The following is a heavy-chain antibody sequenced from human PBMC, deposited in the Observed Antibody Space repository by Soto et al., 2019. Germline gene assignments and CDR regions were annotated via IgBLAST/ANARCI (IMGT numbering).Heavy chain of an antibody. J-gene: IGHJ4*02. D-gene: IGHD6-19*01. CDR2: IYHSGST. CDR3: ARDLRGSSGYEY. Sequence: PSETLSLTCAVSGYSISSGYYWGWIRQPPGKGLEWMGSIYHSGSTYYNPSLKSRVTISVDTSKNQSSLKLSSVTAADTAVYYCARDLRGSSGYEYWGQGTLVTVSS. CDR1: GYSISSGYY. V-gene: IGHV4-38-2*02.